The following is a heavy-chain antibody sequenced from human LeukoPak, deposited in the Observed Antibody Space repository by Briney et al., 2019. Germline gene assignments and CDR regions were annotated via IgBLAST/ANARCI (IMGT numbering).Heavy chain of an antibody. V-gene: IGHV3-21*01. CDR1: GFTFSSYS. Sequence: GGSLRLSCAASGFTFSSYSMNWVRQAPGKGLEWVLSISSSSSYIYYADSVKGRFTISRDNAKNSLYLQMNSLRAEDTAVYYCARNQEPPTYYDFWSGYSPVGCMDVWGQGTTVTVSS. D-gene: IGHD3-3*01. CDR2: ISSSSSYI. CDR3: ARNQEPPTYYDFWSGYSPVGCMDV. J-gene: IGHJ6*02.